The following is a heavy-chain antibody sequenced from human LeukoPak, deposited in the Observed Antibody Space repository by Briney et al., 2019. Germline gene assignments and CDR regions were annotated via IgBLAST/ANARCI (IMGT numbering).Heavy chain of an antibody. V-gene: IGHV5-51*01. CDR3: ARGTPCSGGSCYPAFDY. D-gene: IGHD2-15*01. J-gene: IGHJ4*02. CDR1: GYSFTSYW. Sequence: GESLKISCKGSGYSFTSYWIGWVRQMPGKGLEWMGIIYPGDSDTRYSPSFQGQVTISADKSISTAYLQWSSLKASDTAMYYCARGTPCSGGSCYPAFDYWGQGTLVTVSS. CDR2: IYPGDSDT.